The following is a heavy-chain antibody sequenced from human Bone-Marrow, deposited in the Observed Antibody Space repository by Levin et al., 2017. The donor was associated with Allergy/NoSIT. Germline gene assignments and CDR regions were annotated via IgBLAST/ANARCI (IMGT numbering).Heavy chain of an antibody. CDR2: IDWDDDK. Sequence: SGPTLVKPTQTLTLTCACSGFSLNTSGVCMTWIRQPPGKALEWLARIDWDDDKFYSTSLKTRLTISKDTSKNQVVLTMTNMDPVDTATYYCARSRGTGKNWFDSWGQGTLVTVSS. V-gene: IGHV2-70*17. CDR1: GFSLNTSGVC. CDR3: ARSRGTGKNWFDS. J-gene: IGHJ5*01. D-gene: IGHD1-14*01.